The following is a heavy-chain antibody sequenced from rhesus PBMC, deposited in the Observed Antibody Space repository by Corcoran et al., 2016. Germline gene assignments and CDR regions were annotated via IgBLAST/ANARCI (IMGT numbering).Heavy chain of an antibody. CDR3: ARDAISLDV. V-gene: IGHV4-147*01. CDR1: GVSLYGNY. J-gene: IGHJ5-2*02. CDR2: IFGNSETT. Sequence: QVQLQESGPGLVKPSETLPLTCAVSGVSLYGNYWTWIRQSQEKGLEWIGYIFGNSETTSCNPSLRGRFTISKGTSQNQFSLMLTSVTAADTAVYYCARDAISLDVWGRGVLVTVSS.